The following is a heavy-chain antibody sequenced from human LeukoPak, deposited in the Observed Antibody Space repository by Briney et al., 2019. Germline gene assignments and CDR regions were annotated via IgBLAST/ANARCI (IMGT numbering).Heavy chain of an antibody. CDR3: ARDGTIRSGGTLRAFDI. CDR1: GFTFISDS. J-gene: IGHJ3*02. D-gene: IGHD2-15*01. V-gene: IGHV3-21*01. CDR2: ISSRSSDI. Sequence: PGGAPRLSCAASGFTFISDSMNGVRQAPGEGLEWGSSISSRSSDIYYADSVKDHFTSSRDHAKNSMYLQMNSLRAEDTAVYYCARDGTIRSGGTLRAFDIWGQGTMVTVSS.